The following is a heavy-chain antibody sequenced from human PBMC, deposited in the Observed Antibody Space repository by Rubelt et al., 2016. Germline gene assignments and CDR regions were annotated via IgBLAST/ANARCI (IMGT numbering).Heavy chain of an antibody. CDR2: INSGSSSI. CDR3: ARAVPFDY. V-gene: IGHV3-48*04. Sequence: SFSMNWVRQAPGKGLECVSYINSGSSSIYYADSVKGRFTTHRDNAKNSLYLQINSLRAEDTAVYYCARAVPFDYWGQGTLVTVSS. J-gene: IGHJ4*02. CDR1: SFS.